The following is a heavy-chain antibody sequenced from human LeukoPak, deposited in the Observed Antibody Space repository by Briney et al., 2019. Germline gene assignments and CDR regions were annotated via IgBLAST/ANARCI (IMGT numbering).Heavy chain of an antibody. J-gene: IGHJ5*02. D-gene: IGHD2-2*01. V-gene: IGHV3-21*01. Sequence: GGSLRLSCAASGFTFSSYSMNWVRQAPGRGLEWVSSISSSSSYIYYADSVKGRFTISRDNAKNSLYLQMNSLRAEDTAVYYCARYCSSTSCYGFDPWGQGTLVTVSS. CDR2: ISSSSSYI. CDR3: ARYCSSTSCYGFDP. CDR1: GFTFSSYS.